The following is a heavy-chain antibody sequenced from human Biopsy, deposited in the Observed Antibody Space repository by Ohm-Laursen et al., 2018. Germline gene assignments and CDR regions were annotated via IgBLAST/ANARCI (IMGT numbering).Heavy chain of an antibody. CDR3: ARDSGILNYGNFKYYHYYGMDV. CDR2: IYYSVMT. CDR1: GDSVTKYY. Sequence: PSETLSLTCTVSGDSVTKYYWSWIRQPPGKGLEWIGHIYYSVMTNYNPSLQSRVSISVATSRNQVSLTLSSVTAADTAVYYCARDSGILNYGNFKYYHYYGMDVWGQGTKVTVSS. V-gene: IGHV4-59*02. J-gene: IGHJ6*02. D-gene: IGHD4-11*01.